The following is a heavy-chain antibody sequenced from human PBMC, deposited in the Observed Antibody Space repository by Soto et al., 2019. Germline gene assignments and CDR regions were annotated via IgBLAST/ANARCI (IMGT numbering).Heavy chain of an antibody. V-gene: IGHV4-30-4*01. Sequence: QVQLQESGPGLVKPSQTLSLTCTVSGDSISSGDYFWSWIRQPPGKGLEWMGYIYYTGVTYYNPSLKSRVAISVDTSKNQFSLKLSSVAAADTAVYYCARLREYFQHWGQGTLVAVSS. CDR3: ARLREYFQH. CDR1: GDSISSGDYF. J-gene: IGHJ1*01. CDR2: IYYTGVT.